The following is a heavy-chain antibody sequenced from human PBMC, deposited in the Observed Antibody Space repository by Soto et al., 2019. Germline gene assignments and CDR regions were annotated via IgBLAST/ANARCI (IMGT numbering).Heavy chain of an antibody. V-gene: IGHV1-18*04. D-gene: IGHD3-9*01. J-gene: IGHJ4*02. Sequence: GASVKVSCKASGYTLNSYGINWVRQAPGQGLEWMGWINTYNGNTNYAQKLQGRVTMATDTSTRTAYMDLTSVTAADTAVYYCARASQCKSYFDCFAWLDYWGQGTLVTVSS. CDR3: ARASQCKSYFDCFAWLDY. CDR2: INTYNGNT. CDR1: GYTLNSYG.